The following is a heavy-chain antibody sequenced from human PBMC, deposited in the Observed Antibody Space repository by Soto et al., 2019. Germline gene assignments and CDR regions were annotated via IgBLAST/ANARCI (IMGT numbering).Heavy chain of an antibody. CDR2: IYYRGST. CDR3: ASRGSTYTYGYSDY. CDR1: GGSISSSSYY. J-gene: IGHJ4*02. Sequence: QLQLQESGPGLVKPSETLSLTCTVSGGSISSSSYYWGWIRQPPGRGLEWIGSIYYRGSTYYNPSLKSRVAISVDTSKNQFSLKLSSVTAADTAVYYCASRGSTYTYGYSDYWGLGTLVTVSP. V-gene: IGHV4-39*01. D-gene: IGHD5-18*01.